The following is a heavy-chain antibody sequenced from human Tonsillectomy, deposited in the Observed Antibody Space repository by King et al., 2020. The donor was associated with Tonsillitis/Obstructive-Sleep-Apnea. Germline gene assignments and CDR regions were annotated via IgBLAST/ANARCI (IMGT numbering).Heavy chain of an antibody. CDR2: ISASLGNT. CDR3: AKGRVAAAGDDS. V-gene: IGHV3-23*04. Sequence: QLVQSGGGLVQPGGSLRLSCAASGFTFSNCAMSWVRQAPGKGLEWVSAISASLGNTYYADSVKGRFTISRDNFKNTLYLQMNSLRAEDTALYYCAKGRVAAAGDDSWGQGTLVTVSS. J-gene: IGHJ4*02. D-gene: IGHD2-21*01. CDR1: GFTFSNCA.